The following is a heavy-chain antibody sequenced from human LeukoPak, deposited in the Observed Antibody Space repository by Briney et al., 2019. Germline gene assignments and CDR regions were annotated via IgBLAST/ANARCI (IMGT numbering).Heavy chain of an antibody. V-gene: IGHV4-59*01. CDR3: ARFTPQGYGWGGYNRFDP. Sequence: SETLSLTCTVSGGSISSYYWNWIRQPPGKGLEWIGYIYYSGSTNYNPPLKSRVTISLDTSKNQFSLNLTSVTAADTAVYYCARFTPQGYGWGGYNRFDPWGQGTLVTVSS. D-gene: IGHD3-16*01. J-gene: IGHJ5*02. CDR2: IYYSGST. CDR1: GGSISSYY.